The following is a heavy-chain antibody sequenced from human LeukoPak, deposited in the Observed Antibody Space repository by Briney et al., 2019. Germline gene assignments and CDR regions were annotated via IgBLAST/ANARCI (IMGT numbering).Heavy chain of an antibody. CDR1: GGSISSSSYY. CDR3: ASWNTAMVTVVDY. J-gene: IGHJ4*02. V-gene: IGHV4-39*07. Sequence: SETPSLTCTVSGGSISSSSYYWGWIRQPPGKGLEWIGSIYYSGSTYYNPSLKSRVTISVDTSKNQFSLKLSSVTAADTAVYYCASWNTAMVTVVDYWGQGTLVTVSS. CDR2: IYYSGST. D-gene: IGHD5-18*01.